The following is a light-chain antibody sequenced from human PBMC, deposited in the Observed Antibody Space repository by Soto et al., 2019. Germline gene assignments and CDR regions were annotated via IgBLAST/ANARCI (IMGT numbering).Light chain of an antibody. CDR2: RAS. J-gene: IGKJ1*01. CDR3: QQYSSDST. Sequence: DIRMTQSPSTLSASVGDRVTITCRASQSINNWLAWYQQKPGKAPKLLIYRASSLENGVPSRFSGRGSGTEFIFTITILQPDDFATYYCQQYSSDSTFGQGTKVEIQ. V-gene: IGKV1-5*03. CDR1: QSINNW.